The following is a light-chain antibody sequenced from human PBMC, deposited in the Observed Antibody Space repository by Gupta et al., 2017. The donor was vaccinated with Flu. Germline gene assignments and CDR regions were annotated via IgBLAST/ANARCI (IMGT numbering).Light chain of an antibody. V-gene: IGLV1-47*01. Sequence: QSVLTQPPSASGTPGQRVTISCSGSPSNIGSNYVYWYQILPGTAPKLVIHRHTQRPSGVPDRFSGSKSGTSASLAISGLRSEDEAEYYCAAWDDTLNGVVFGGGTKLTVL. J-gene: IGLJ2*01. CDR2: RHT. CDR1: PSNIGSNY. CDR3: AAWDDTLNGVV.